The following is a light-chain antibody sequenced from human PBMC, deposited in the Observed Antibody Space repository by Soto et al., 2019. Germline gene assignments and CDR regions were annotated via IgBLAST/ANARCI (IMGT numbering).Light chain of an antibody. J-gene: IGLJ2*01. V-gene: IGLV2-14*03. CDR3: SSYTSGSTRVV. CDR1: SSDVGGYNY. CDR2: DVI. Sequence: QSALTQPASVSGSPGQSITISCTGTSSDVGGYNYVSWYQQHPGKAPKVMIYDVIKRPSGISNRFSGSKSGNTASLTISGLQVEDEADYYCSSYTSGSTRVVFGGGTKVTVL.